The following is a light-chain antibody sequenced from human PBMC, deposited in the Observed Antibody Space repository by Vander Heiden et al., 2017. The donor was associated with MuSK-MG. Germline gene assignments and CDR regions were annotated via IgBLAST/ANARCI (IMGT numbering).Light chain of an antibody. J-gene: IGLJ2*01. CDR3: QAGDSSTVV. CDR1: KLGDKY. Sequence: SYELTQPPSVSVSPGQTASITCSGDKLGDKYACWYQQKPGQSPVLVIYQDSKRPSGIPGRFSGSNSGNTATLTISGTQARDEADYYCQAGDSSTVVFGGGTKLTVL. CDR2: QDS. V-gene: IGLV3-1*01.